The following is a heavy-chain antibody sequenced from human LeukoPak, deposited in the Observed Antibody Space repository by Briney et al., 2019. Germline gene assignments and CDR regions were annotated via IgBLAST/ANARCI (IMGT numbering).Heavy chain of an antibody. CDR1: GDSVSSNSAA. CDR3: ARSDSSGSYRLEI. Sequence: SQTLSLTCAISGDSVSSNSAAWNWMSQSPSIGLEWLVRTYYRSKWYNDYALSVKSRITLNPNKSKNQSSLQLNSLTPEDTAMYYCARSDSSGSYRLEIWGKGTTVTISS. CDR2: TYYRSKWYN. V-gene: IGHV6-1*01. D-gene: IGHD3-10*01. J-gene: IGHJ6*04.